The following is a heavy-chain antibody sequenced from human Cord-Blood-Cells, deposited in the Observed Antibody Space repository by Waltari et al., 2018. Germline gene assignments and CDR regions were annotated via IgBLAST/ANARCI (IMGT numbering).Heavy chain of an antibody. D-gene: IGHD1-1*01. Sequence: QVQLVQSGAEVKKPGASVKVSCKASGYTFTGYYMHWVRQAPGQGLEWMGWINPNSGGTNYAQKFQGRVTMTRDTSISTAYMELSRLRSDDTAVYYCARIMASEFENKLEIDYWGQGTLVTVSS. V-gene: IGHV1-2*02. CDR1: GYTFTGYY. CDR2: INPNSGGT. CDR3: ARIMASEFENKLEIDY. J-gene: IGHJ4*02.